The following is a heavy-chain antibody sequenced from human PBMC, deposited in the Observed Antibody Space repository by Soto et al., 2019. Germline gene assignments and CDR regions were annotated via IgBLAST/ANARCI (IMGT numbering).Heavy chain of an antibody. Sequence: QVQLQESGPRLVKPSESLSLTCGVSGGTVASSHWWSWVRQSPGRGLEWIGYVYHTGDTNFNPSLQSRVTFSVDKSNNQFSLRLTSVTAADTAVYFCAREIVTAGGNNYFDPWGPGTLVTVSS. D-gene: IGHD2-21*02. CDR1: GGTVASSHW. V-gene: IGHV4-4*02. CDR2: VYHTGDT. J-gene: IGHJ5*02. CDR3: AREIVTAGGNNYFDP.